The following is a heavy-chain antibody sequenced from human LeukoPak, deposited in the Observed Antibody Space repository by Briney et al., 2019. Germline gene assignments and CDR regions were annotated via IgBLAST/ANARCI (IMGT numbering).Heavy chain of an antibody. CDR1: GFTFSSYS. D-gene: IGHD3-9*01. V-gene: IGHV3-48*01. Sequence: GGSLRLSCAASGFTFSSYSMNWVRQAPGKGLEWVSYISSSSTIYYADSVKGRFTISRDNAKNSLYLQMNSLRAEDTAVYYCATGHHDILTGYSMFYFDYWGQGTLVTVSS. CDR2: ISSSSTI. J-gene: IGHJ4*02. CDR3: ATGHHDILTGYSMFYFDY.